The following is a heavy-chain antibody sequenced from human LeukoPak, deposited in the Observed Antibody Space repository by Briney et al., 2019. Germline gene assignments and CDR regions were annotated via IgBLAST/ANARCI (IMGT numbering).Heavy chain of an antibody. CDR2: INHSGST. CDR1: GFTFSGYD. CDR3: ARGLYDFWSGYYHYFDY. V-gene: IGHV4-34*01. J-gene: IGHJ4*02. D-gene: IGHD3-3*01. Sequence: GSLRLSCAASGFTFSGYDMNWIRQPPGKGLEWIGEINHSGSTNYNPSLKSRVTISVDTSKNQFSLKLGSVTAADTAVYYCARGLYDFWSGYYHYFDYWGQGTLVTVSS.